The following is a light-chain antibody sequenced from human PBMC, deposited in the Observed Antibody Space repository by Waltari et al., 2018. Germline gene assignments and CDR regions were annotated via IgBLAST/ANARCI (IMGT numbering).Light chain of an antibody. CDR2: KVS. J-gene: IGKJ2*01. CDR1: QSLVFSNGNIY. Sequence: DAVMTQSPLSLPVTLGQPASISCRSSQSLVFSNGNIYLNWFHQRPGQSPRRLIYKVSNRESGVPDRFSGSGSGTDFTLKISRVEAEDVGGVYYCMQAAHWPYTFGQGTKLEIK. CDR3: MQAAHWPYT. V-gene: IGKV2-30*01.